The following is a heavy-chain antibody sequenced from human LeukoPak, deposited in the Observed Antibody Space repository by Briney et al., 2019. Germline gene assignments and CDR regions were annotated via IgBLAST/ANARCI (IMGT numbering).Heavy chain of an antibody. J-gene: IGHJ6*03. Sequence: GGSLRLSCAASGFTFDDYAIHWVRHAPGKGLEWVSGISWNSGIIGYADSVKGRFTISRDNSKNTLYLQMNSLRAEDTAVYYCARDGPGIAVADPFYYYYYMDVWGKGTTVTVSS. D-gene: IGHD6-19*01. CDR1: GFTFDDYA. V-gene: IGHV3-9*01. CDR2: ISWNSGII. CDR3: ARDGPGIAVADPFYYYYYMDV.